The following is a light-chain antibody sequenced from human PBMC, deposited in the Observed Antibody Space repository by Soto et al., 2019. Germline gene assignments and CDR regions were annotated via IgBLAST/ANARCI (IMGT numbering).Light chain of an antibody. V-gene: IGKV3-20*01. CDR2: GAS. J-gene: IGKJ1*01. CDR3: QQYGSSLLT. CDR1: QSVSSSY. Sequence: EIVLTQSPGTLSLSPGERATLSCRASQSVSSSYLAWYQQKPGQAPRLLIYGASSRATGLPDRFSGSGSGTDFTLTISRLEPEDFAVYYCQQYGSSLLTFGQGTKVEIK.